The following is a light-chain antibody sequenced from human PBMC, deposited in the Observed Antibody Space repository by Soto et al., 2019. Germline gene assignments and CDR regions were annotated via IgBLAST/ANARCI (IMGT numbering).Light chain of an antibody. Sequence: ATQMTQSPSTLSASVGDRVTIACRASQSISTELGWYQQKAGEAPKLLIYAASTVQSGVPPRFSGSGSGTDFTLTISSLQPEDFATYYCLQDYDYPRTFGQGTKVEMK. V-gene: IGKV1-6*01. CDR2: AAS. CDR3: LQDYDYPRT. CDR1: QSISTE. J-gene: IGKJ1*01.